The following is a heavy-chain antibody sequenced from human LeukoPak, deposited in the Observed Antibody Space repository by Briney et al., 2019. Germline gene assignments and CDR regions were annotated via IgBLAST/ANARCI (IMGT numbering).Heavy chain of an antibody. Sequence: PGGSLRLSCAASGFTFSSYGMHWVRQAPGKGLEWVAFIRYDGSNKYYSDSVKGRFTISRDNSKNTLYLQMKSLRTEDTAVYYCAKHGLPLVVISAPLDYWGQGTLVTVAS. V-gene: IGHV3-30*02. CDR2: IRYDGSNK. J-gene: IGHJ4*02. CDR1: GFTFSSYG. CDR3: AKHGLPLVVISAPLDY. D-gene: IGHD2-15*01.